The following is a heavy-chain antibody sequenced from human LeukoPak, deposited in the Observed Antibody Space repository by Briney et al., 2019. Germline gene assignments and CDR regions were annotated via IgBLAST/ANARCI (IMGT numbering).Heavy chain of an antibody. CDR1: GGSFSGYY. CDR3: ARARNFDD. CDR2: INHSGST. Sequence: SETLSLTCAVYGGSFSGYYWSWIRQPPGKGLEWIGEINHSGSTNYNPSLKSRVTISVDTSKNQFSLKLSSVTAADTAVYYCARARNFDDWGQGTLVTVSS. J-gene: IGHJ4*02. V-gene: IGHV4-34*01.